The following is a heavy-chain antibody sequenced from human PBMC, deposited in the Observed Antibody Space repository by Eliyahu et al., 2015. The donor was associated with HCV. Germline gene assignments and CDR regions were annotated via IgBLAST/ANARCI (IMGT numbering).Heavy chain of an antibody. CDR2: IKSKTSGGTI. CDR3: MDYLTN. V-gene: IGHV3-15*01. Sequence: EVQLVESGGGLVKPGGSLXLACAXSGFTLNTAWMSWVRQAPGKELEWLGLIKSKTSGGTIDYAAPVKGRFTISRDDSKNTLYLQMNNLKIEDTAVYYCMDYLTNWGQGTLVTVSS. D-gene: IGHD3-10*01. J-gene: IGHJ4*02. CDR1: GFTLNTAW.